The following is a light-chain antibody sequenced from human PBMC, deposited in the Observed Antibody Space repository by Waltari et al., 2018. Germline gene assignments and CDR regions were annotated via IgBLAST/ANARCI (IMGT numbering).Light chain of an antibody. CDR2: SAS. Sequence: ERVMTPSPVILSVSPGERATLSCTARQSINTNLAWYQQKPGQPPRLLIYSASTRATGIPARFSGSGSGTQFTLTISSLQSEDFAVYFCQQYNAWPLTFGPGTKVHIK. J-gene: IGKJ3*01. CDR3: QQYNAWPLT. V-gene: IGKV3-15*01. CDR1: QSINTN.